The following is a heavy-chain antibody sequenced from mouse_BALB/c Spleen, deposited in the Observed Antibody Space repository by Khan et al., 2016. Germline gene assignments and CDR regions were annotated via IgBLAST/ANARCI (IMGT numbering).Heavy chain of an antibody. CDR2: INTNTGEP. CDR1: GYTFTNYG. J-gene: IGHJ3*01. V-gene: IGHV9-3*02. Sequence: QIQLVQSGPELKKPGETVKISCKASGYTFTNYGMNWVKQAPGKGLKWMGWINTNTGEPTYAEEFKGRFAFSLETSASTAYLQINNLKNEDTATXFCAEDYYGRNWFAYWGQGTLVTVSA. D-gene: IGHD1-1*01. CDR3: AEDYYGRNWFAY.